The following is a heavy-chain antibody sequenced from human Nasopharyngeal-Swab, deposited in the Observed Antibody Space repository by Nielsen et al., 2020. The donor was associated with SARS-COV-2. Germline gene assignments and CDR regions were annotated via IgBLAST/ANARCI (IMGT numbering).Heavy chain of an antibody. V-gene: IGHV3-23*01. CDR1: GFSFSNYG. D-gene: IGHD5-18*01. Sequence: GESLKISCAASGFSFSNYGMSWVRQAPGKGLEWVSSISGSGGGTQYADSVKGRFTISRDNSKNTLLLQMDNLRDADTAVYYCAFVDTTPLGSYYSDLDVWGQGTTVTVSS. J-gene: IGHJ6*02. CDR3: AFVDTTPLGSYYSDLDV. CDR2: ISGSGGGT.